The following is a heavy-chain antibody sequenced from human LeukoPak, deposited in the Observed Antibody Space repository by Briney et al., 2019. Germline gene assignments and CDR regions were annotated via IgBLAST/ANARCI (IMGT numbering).Heavy chain of an antibody. CDR2: INSSGSN. Sequence: PSETLSLTCAVYGGSFSSYYGGWIRQPPGKGLEWIGEINSSGSNNYNPSIKRRVAISVDTPKTQFSLKLSSVTAADTAVYYCASERRYSSGRWDYYFDYWGQGTLVTVSS. CDR3: ASERRYSSGRWDYYFDY. V-gene: IGHV4-34*01. CDR1: GGSFSSYY. D-gene: IGHD6-19*01. J-gene: IGHJ4*02.